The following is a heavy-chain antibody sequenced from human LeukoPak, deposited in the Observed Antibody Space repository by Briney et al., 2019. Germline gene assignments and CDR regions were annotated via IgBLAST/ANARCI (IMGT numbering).Heavy chain of an antibody. Sequence: PSETLSLTCTVSGGSISSGGYFWSWIRQHPGKGLEWIGYIYYSGSAYYNPSLKSRVIISVDTSKNQFSLKLSSVTAADTAVYHCASRTTLMPYYYGSGSYYNGNWFDPWGQGTLVTVSS. CDR3: ASRTTLMPYYYGSGSYYNGNWFDP. V-gene: IGHV4-31*03. CDR1: GGSISSGGYF. J-gene: IGHJ5*02. D-gene: IGHD3-10*01. CDR2: IYYSGSA.